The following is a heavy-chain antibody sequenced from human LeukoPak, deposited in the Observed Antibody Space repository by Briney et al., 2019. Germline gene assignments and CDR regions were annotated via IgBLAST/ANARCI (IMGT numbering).Heavy chain of an antibody. CDR1: GGSFTDYY. Sequence: SETLSLGCTVSGGSFTDYYWSWVRQPAGKGLEWVGRISTSGRTNYNHSLKSRVTMSVDTSNNRFSLKLTSVTAADTAVYFCASTDSFWYFDLWRRGTLVTVSS. J-gene: IGHJ2*01. CDR3: ASTDSFWYFDL. V-gene: IGHV4-4*07. CDR2: ISTSGRT. D-gene: IGHD4-11*01.